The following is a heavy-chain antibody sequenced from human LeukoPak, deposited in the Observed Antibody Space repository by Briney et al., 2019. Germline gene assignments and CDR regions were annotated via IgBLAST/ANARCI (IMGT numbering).Heavy chain of an antibody. CDR2: IRSTVYGGTP. CDR1: GFTFGDYA. CDR3: TRDQTPYY. Sequence: GGSLRLSCTASGFTFGDYAMTWVRQTPGKGLEWVGFIRSTVYGGTPEYAASVKGRFTISRDDSKGIAYLQMNSLKTEDTAVYYCTRDQTPYYWGQGTLVTVSS. V-gene: IGHV3-49*04. J-gene: IGHJ4*02.